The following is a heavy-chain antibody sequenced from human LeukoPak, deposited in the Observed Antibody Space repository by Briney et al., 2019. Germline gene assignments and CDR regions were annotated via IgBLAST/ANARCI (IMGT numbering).Heavy chain of an antibody. CDR1: GFTFSDYY. V-gene: IGHV3-11*01. D-gene: IGHD1-26*01. Sequence: GGSLRLSCAASGFTFSDYYMTWIRQAPWKGLEWVSYISFSGSDIYYADSVKGRFTISRDNAKNSLYLQMNSLRAEDTAVYYCTTRGGSFSIFDYWGQGTLVTVSS. CDR3: TTRGGSFSIFDY. J-gene: IGHJ4*02. CDR2: ISFSGSDI.